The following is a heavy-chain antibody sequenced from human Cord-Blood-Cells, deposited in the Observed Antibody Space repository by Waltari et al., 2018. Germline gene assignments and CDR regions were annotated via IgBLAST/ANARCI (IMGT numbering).Heavy chain of an antibody. Sequence: QVHLVQSGAEVKKPGSSVKVFCMASVGTFSSYAIIWVRQAPGQRLEWMGGIIPIFGTANYAQKFQGRVTITADESTSTAYMELSSLRSEDTAVYYCARDPDYGSGSDYWGQGTLVTVSS. D-gene: IGHD3-10*01. V-gene: IGHV1-69*01. CDR3: ARDPDYGSGSDY. CDR1: VGTFSSYA. J-gene: IGHJ4*02. CDR2: IIPIFGTA.